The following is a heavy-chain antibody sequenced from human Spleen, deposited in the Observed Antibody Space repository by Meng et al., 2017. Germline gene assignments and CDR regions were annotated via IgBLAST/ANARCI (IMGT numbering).Heavy chain of an antibody. CDR3: MADASTVAPHYYYGMDI. CDR1: GFTFSNAY. V-gene: IGHV3-15*01. D-gene: IGHD4-23*01. J-gene: IGHJ6*02. CDR2: IKSKPDGETI. Sequence: GGSLRLSCEGPGFTFSNAYMTWVRQVPGKRLEWVGRIKSKPDGETIDYAAPVKGRFTISRDDSKNTLYLQMNSLKTEDAAVYYCMADASTVAPHYYYGMDIWGQGTTVTVSS.